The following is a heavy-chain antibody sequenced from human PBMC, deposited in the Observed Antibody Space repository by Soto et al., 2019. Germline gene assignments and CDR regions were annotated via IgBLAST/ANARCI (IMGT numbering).Heavy chain of an antibody. V-gene: IGHV3-74*01. Sequence: GGSLRLSCAASGFTFSSYWMHWVRQAPGKGLVWVSRINSDGSSTSYADSVKGRFTISRDNAKNTLYLQMNSLRAEDTAVYYCAREGEVGADDYWGQGTLVTVSS. CDR3: AREGEVGADDY. CDR2: INSDGSST. J-gene: IGHJ4*02. CDR1: GFTFSSYW. D-gene: IGHD1-26*01.